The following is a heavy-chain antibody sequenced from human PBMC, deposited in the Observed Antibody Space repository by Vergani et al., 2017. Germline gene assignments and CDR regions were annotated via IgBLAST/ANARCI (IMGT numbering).Heavy chain of an antibody. CDR1: GYTFTGYY. J-gene: IGHJ6*02. CDR2: INPNSGGT. CDR3: ARVVMVRVVIITLYGMDV. Sequence: QVQLVQSGAEVKKPGASVKVSCKASGYTFTGYYMPWVRQAPGQGLEWMGWINPNSGGTNYAQKFPGRVTLARDTCISTAYMELSRLRSNETAVYYCARVVMVRVVIITLYGMDVWGQGTTVTVSS. D-gene: IGHD3-10*01. V-gene: IGHV1-2*02.